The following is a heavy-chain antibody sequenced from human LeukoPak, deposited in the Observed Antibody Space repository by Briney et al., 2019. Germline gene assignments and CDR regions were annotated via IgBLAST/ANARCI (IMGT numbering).Heavy chain of an antibody. CDR3: ARGGRYGNPYNYYMDV. Sequence: GGSLRLSCAASGFIVSSNYMSWVRQAPGKGLEWVSVVYGGGSTYYADSVKGRFTMSRDNSKNTLFLQMISLRAEDSAVYYCARGGRYGNPYNYYMDVWGKGTTVTISS. J-gene: IGHJ6*03. V-gene: IGHV3-66*01. CDR2: VYGGGST. CDR1: GFIVSSNY. D-gene: IGHD5-18*01.